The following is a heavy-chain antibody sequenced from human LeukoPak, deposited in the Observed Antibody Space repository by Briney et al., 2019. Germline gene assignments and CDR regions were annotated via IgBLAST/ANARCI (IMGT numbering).Heavy chain of an antibody. J-gene: IGHJ4*02. D-gene: IGHD5-18*01. V-gene: IGHV1-24*01. CDR2: FDPEDGET. Sequence: ASVKVSCKVSGYTLTELSMHWVRQAPGKGLEWMGGFDPEDGETIYARKFQGRVTMTEDTSTDTAYMELSSLRSEDTAVYYCATSAGYSYGYVFDYWGQGTLVTVSS. CDR3: ATSAGYSYGYVFDY. CDR1: GYTLTELS.